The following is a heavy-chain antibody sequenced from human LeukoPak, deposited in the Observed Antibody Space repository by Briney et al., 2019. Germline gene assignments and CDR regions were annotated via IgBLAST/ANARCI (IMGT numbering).Heavy chain of an antibody. J-gene: IGHJ4*02. Sequence: PSETLSLTCAVSGYSISSGYYWSWIRQPPGKGLEWIGYIYYSGSTNYNPSLKSRVTISVDTSKNQFSLKLSSVTAADTAVYYCARVRDGYNYYFDYWGQGTLVTVSS. CDR1: GYSISSGYY. CDR3: ARVRDGYNYYFDY. CDR2: IYYSGST. V-gene: IGHV4-61*01. D-gene: IGHD5-24*01.